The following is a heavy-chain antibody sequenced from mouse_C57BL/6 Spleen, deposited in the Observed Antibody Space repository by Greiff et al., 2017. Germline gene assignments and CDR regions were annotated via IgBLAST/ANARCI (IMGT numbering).Heavy chain of an antibody. V-gene: IGHV2-2*01. D-gene: IGHD2-3*01. CDR2: IWSGGST. Sequence: VKLVESGPGLVQPSQSLSITCTVSGFSLTSYGVHWVRQSPGKGLEWLGVIWSGGSTDYNAAFISRLSISKDNSKSQVFFKMNRLQADDTAIYYCASDGYYPFAYWGQGTLVTVSA. CDR1: GFSLTSYG. CDR3: ASDGYYPFAY. J-gene: IGHJ3*01.